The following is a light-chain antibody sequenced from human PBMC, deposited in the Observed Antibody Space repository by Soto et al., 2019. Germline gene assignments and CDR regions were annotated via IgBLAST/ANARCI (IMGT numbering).Light chain of an antibody. Sequence: QSALTQPASVPGSPGQSITISCTGTSSDVGAYNYVSWYQQHPGKAPKLMIYEVSNRPSGVSNRFSGSKSGNTASLTISGLQAEDEGDYYCSSYTSSSTLVFGGGTKVTVL. CDR2: EVS. V-gene: IGLV2-14*01. J-gene: IGLJ2*01. CDR1: SSDVGAYNY. CDR3: SSYTSSSTLV.